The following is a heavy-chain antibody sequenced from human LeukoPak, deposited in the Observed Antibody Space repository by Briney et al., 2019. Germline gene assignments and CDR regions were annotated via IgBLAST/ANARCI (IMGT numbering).Heavy chain of an antibody. V-gene: IGHV4-31*03. Sequence: PSETLSLTCTVSGGSISSGGYYWSWIRQHPGKGLEWIGYIYYSGSTYYNPSLKCRVTISVDTSKNQFSLKLSSVTAADTAVYYCARQYSSGLESRIDYWGQGTLVTVSS. CDR3: ARQYSSGLESRIDY. J-gene: IGHJ4*02. CDR2: IYYSGST. CDR1: GGSISSGGYY. D-gene: IGHD6-19*01.